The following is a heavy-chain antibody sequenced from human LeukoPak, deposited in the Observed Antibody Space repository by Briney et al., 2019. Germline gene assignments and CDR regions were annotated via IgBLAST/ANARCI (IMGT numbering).Heavy chain of an antibody. J-gene: IGHJ4*02. D-gene: IGHD4/OR15-4a*01. CDR3: AKERDYGPADY. CDR2: LSGSGSST. V-gene: IGHV3-23*01. Sequence: GGSLRLSCVASGFIFNKHAMSWVRQAPGKGLEWVSGLSGSGSSTDYADSVKGRFTVSSDNSKNTLFLQMNSLRAEDTAIYYCAKERDYGPADYWGQGTLVTVSS. CDR1: GFIFNKHA.